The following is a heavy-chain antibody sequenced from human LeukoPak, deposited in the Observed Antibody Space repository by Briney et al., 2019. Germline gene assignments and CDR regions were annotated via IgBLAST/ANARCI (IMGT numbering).Heavy chain of an antibody. D-gene: IGHD3-9*01. V-gene: IGHV4-61*02. CDR3: ARGSRADYDILTGYYNEGDWFDP. CDR2: IYTSGST. CDR1: GGSISSGSYY. J-gene: IGHJ5*02. Sequence: SETLSLTCTVSGGSISSGSYYWSWIRQPAGKGLEWIGRIYTSGSTNYNPSLKSRVTISVDTSKNQFSLKLSSVTAADTAVYYCARGSRADYDILTGYYNEGDWFDPWGQGTLVTVSS.